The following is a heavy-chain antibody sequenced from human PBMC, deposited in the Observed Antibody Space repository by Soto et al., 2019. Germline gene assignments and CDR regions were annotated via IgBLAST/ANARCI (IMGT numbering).Heavy chain of an antibody. CDR2: ISSSSSYT. D-gene: IGHD2-2*01. J-gene: IGHJ6*02. CDR3: ARVGPWCISTAYYYYGMDV. V-gene: IGHV3-11*05. Sequence: QVQLVESGGGLVKPGGSLRLSCAASGFTFSDYYMSWIRQAPGKGLEWVSYISSSSSYTNYADSVKGRFTISRDNAKNSLYLQMNSLRAEDTAVYYCARVGPWCISTAYYYYGMDVWGQGTTVTVSS. CDR1: GFTFSDYY.